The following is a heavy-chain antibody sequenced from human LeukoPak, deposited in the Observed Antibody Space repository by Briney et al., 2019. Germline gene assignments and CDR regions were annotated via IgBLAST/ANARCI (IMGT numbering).Heavy chain of an antibody. Sequence: GGSLRLSCAASGFTFSTYWMSWVRQAPGQGLEWVANIKPDGSEKFYVDSVKGRFTISRENAKNSLYLQMNSLRAEDAAVYYCARVSSYYLDYWGQGTLVTVSS. D-gene: IGHD3-10*01. CDR3: ARVSSYYLDY. V-gene: IGHV3-7*01. J-gene: IGHJ4*02. CDR1: GFTFSTYW. CDR2: IKPDGSEK.